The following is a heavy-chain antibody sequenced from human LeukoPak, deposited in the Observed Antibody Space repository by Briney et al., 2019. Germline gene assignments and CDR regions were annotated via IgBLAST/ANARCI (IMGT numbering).Heavy chain of an antibody. CDR3: ASYDY. Sequence: PGGSLRLSCAASGITFSSYNMNWVRQAPGKGLEWVSSISSSSSYIDYADSVKGRFTISRDNAKNSLYLQMNSLRAEDTAVYYCASYDYWGQGTLVTVSS. J-gene: IGHJ4*02. V-gene: IGHV3-21*06. CDR1: GITFSSYN. CDR2: ISSSSSYI.